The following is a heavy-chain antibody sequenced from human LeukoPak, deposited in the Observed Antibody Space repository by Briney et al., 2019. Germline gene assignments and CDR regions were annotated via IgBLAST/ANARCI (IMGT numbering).Heavy chain of an antibody. CDR2: IYYSGST. CDR1: GGSISSYY. J-gene: IGHJ4*02. D-gene: IGHD3-10*01. Sequence: SETLSLTCTVSGGSISSYYWSWIRQPPGKGLEWIGYIYYSGSTNYNPSLKSRVTISVDTSKNQFSLKLSSVTAADTAVYYCARTLMVRGVIAFDYWGQGTLVTVSS. CDR3: ARTLMVRGVIAFDY. V-gene: IGHV4-59*01.